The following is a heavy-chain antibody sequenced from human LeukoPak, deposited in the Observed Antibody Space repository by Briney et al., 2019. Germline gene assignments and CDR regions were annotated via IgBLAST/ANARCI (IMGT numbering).Heavy chain of an antibody. D-gene: IGHD4-17*01. CDR2: IYYSGST. CDR3: AGRGQLDYGDEYYFDY. J-gene: IGHJ4*02. Sequence: SETLSLTCTVSGGSISSYYWSWIRQPPGKGLEWIGYIYYSGSTNYNPSLKSRVTISVDASKNQFSLKLTSVTAADTAVYYCAGRGQLDYGDEYYFDYWGQGTLVTVSS. V-gene: IGHV4-59*08. CDR1: GGSISSYY.